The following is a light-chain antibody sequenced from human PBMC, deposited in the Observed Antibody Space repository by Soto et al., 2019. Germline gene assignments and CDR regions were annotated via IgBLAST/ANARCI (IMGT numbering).Light chain of an antibody. J-gene: IGLJ2*01. CDR2: DVS. V-gene: IGLV2-14*01. CDR1: SSDVGGYNY. Sequence: QPVLTQPASVSGSPGQSITISCTGTSSDVGGYNYVSWYQQHPGKAPKLMIYDVSNRPSGVSNRFSGSKSGNTASLTISGLQAEDEADYYCSSYTSSSTLFGGRTKVTVL. CDR3: SSYTSSSTL.